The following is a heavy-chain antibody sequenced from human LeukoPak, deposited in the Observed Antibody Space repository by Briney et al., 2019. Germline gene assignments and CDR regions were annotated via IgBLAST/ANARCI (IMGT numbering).Heavy chain of an antibody. J-gene: IGHJ5*02. Sequence: ASVKVSCKASGYTFTSYYMHWVRQAPGQGLEWMGIINPSGGSTNYAQKLQDRVTMTRDTSTSTVYMELSSLRSEDTAVYYCARDPRYGSGQTWFDPWVQGTLVTVSS. CDR1: GYTFTSYY. CDR2: INPSGGST. D-gene: IGHD3-10*01. CDR3: ARDPRYGSGQTWFDP. V-gene: IGHV1-46*01.